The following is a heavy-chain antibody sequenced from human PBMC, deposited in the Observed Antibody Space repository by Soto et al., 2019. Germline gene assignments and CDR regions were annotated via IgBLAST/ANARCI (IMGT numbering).Heavy chain of an antibody. CDR2: IYYSGST. CDR3: VGAPSGSSTWKSPLDY. Sequence: SETLSLTCTVSGGSIGTTIYYWGWIRHPPGKGLEWIGNIYYSGSTYYNPSLKSRVTISVDTSKNQFSLKLNSVTAADTAVYYCVGAPSGSSTWKSPLDYWGQGTLVTVSS. J-gene: IGHJ4*02. D-gene: IGHD6-13*01. V-gene: IGHV4-39*01. CDR1: GGSIGTTIYY.